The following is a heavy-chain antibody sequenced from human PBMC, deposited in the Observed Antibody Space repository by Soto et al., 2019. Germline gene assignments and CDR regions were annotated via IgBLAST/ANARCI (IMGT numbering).Heavy chain of an antibody. Sequence: ESGGGVVQPGRSLRLSCVASGFTFSSYGMHWVRQAPGKGLEWVAIISYDGRNTYYADSVKGRFTISRDNSKHTLYLQMNSLRAEDTSVYYCAKEVGLSGSYYISSSYYFDYWGQGTLVTVSS. CDR2: ISYDGRNT. CDR3: AKEVGLSGSYYISSSYYFDY. J-gene: IGHJ4*02. D-gene: IGHD1-26*01. CDR1: GFTFSSYG. V-gene: IGHV3-30*18.